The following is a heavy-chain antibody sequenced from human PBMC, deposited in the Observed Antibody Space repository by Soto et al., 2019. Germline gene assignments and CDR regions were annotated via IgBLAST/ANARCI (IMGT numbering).Heavy chain of an antibody. D-gene: IGHD3-10*01. Sequence: SVKVSCKASGGTFSSYAISWVRQAPGQGLEWMGGIIPIFGTANYAQKFQGRVMITADESTSTAYMELSSLRSEDTAVYYCARAIEVLWFGELQYYYYGMDVWGQGTTVTVSS. CDR3: ARAIEVLWFGELQYYYYGMDV. CDR2: IIPIFGTA. CDR1: GGTFSSYA. V-gene: IGHV1-69*13. J-gene: IGHJ6*02.